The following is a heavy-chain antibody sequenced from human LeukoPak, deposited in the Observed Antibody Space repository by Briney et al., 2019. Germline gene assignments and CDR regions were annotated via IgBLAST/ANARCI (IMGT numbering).Heavy chain of an antibody. CDR3: AGGRRGYSYGRYYFDY. Sequence: ASVKVSCRASGGTFSSYAISWVRQAPGQGLAWMGGIIPIFGTANYAQKFQGRVTITADKSTSTAYMELSSLRSEDTAVYYCAGGRRGYSYGRYYFDYWGQGTLVTVSS. D-gene: IGHD5-18*01. CDR2: IIPIFGTA. CDR1: GGTFSSYA. V-gene: IGHV1-69*06. J-gene: IGHJ4*02.